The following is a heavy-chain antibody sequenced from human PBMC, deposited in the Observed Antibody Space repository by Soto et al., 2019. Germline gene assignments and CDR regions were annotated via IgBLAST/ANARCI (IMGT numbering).Heavy chain of an antibody. D-gene: IGHD6-19*01. J-gene: IGHJ5*02. Sequence: SETLSLTCTVSGGSISSGGYYWSWIRQHPGKGLEWIGYIYYSGSTYYNPSLKSRVTISVDTSKNQFSLKLSSVTAADTAVYYCASPQWPASWFDPWGQGTLVTVSS. V-gene: IGHV4-31*02. CDR2: IYYSGST. CDR3: ASPQWPASWFDP. CDR1: GGSISSGGYY.